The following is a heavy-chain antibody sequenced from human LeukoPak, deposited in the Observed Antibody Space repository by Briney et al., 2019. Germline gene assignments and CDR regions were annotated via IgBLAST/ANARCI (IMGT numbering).Heavy chain of an antibody. Sequence: GGSLRLSCAASGLTFSSNYMSWVRQAPGKGLEWVSVIYSGGSTDYADSVMGRLTISRDNSKNTLYLQMKSLRAEDTAVYYCARDEYYGSGSTWGQGTMVTVSS. CDR3: ARDEYYGSGST. CDR2: IYSGGST. V-gene: IGHV3-66*01. CDR1: GLTFSSNY. J-gene: IGHJ5*02. D-gene: IGHD3-10*01.